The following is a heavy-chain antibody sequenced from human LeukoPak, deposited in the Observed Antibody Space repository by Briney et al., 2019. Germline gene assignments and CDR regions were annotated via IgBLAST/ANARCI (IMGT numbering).Heavy chain of an antibody. CDR1: GGSFSGYY. CDR3: ARERLRSVFDY. D-gene: IGHD3-3*01. CDR2: INHSGST. Sequence: SETLSLTCAVYGGSFSGYYWSWIRQPPGKGLEWIGEINHSGSTNYNPSLKSRVTISVDTSKNQISLKLSSVTAADTAVYYCARERLRSVFDYWGQGTLVTVSS. J-gene: IGHJ4*02. V-gene: IGHV4-34*01.